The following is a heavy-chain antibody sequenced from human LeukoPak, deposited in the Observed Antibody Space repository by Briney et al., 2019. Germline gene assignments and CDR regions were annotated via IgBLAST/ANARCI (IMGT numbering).Heavy chain of an antibody. V-gene: IGHV3-74*01. CDR1: GFRFSNSW. CDR2: MKTDGTRI. Sequence: GGTLRLSCAASGFRFSNSWMYWVRQGPGKGSVWVSRMKTDGTRIEYADSVKGRFTISRDNAKNTLFLQMSSLRVEDTAVYYCARGADHGGSYYPDWGQGTRVTVSS. CDR3: ARGADHGGSYYPD. D-gene: IGHD3-10*01. J-gene: IGHJ4*02.